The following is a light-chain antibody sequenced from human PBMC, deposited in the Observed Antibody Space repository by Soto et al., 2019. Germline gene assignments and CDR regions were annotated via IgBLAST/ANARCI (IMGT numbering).Light chain of an antibody. Sequence: DIQMTQSPSSLSASVGDRFTITCLAIQSIRSYLNWYQQKPGKAPKLLIYAASSLQSGVPSRSSGSGSGTDFTLTISSLQPEDFETYYCQQSYSNPKTFGQGTKVDIK. CDR1: QSIRSY. J-gene: IGKJ1*01. CDR3: QQSYSNPKT. CDR2: AAS. V-gene: IGKV1-39*01.